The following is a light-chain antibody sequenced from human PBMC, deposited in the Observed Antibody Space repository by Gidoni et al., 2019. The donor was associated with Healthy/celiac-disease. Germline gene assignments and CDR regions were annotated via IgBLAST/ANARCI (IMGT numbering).Light chain of an antibody. V-gene: IGKV1-9*01. CDR2: AAS. Sequence: DIQLTQSPSFLSASVGDRVTITCRASQGISSYLAWYQQKPGKAPKLLSYAASTLQSGVPSRFSGSGSGTEFTLTISSLQPEDFATYDCQQLNSYPITFGQGTRLEIK. J-gene: IGKJ5*01. CDR1: QGISSY. CDR3: QQLNSYPIT.